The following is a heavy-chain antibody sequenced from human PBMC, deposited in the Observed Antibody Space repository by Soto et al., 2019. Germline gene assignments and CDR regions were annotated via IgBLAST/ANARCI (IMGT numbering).Heavy chain of an antibody. Sequence: GASLRLYFAASGFTFLGLLMTWVRQAPGKGLEWVANIQRGGSEKVYLDSVKGRFTISRDNAKNSLFLQMNSLRAEDTAMYHCAIDSGYNWNDYAFDIWAQGTMVTVSS. CDR2: IQRGGSEK. D-gene: IGHD1-1*01. CDR3: AIDSGYNWNDYAFDI. V-gene: IGHV3-7*01. J-gene: IGHJ3*02. CDR1: GFTFLGLL.